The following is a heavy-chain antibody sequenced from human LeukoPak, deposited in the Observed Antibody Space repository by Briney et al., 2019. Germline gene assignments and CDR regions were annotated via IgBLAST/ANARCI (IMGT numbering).Heavy chain of an antibody. CDR3: AGHLRWFDY. CDR1: GFTFSSYV. Sequence: GRSLRFSCAASGFTFSSYVMHWVRQAPGKGLEWVAVISFDGSNKYYADSVKGRFTISRDNSKNTLYLQTNSLRAEDTAVYYCAGHLRWFDYWGQGTLVTVSS. CDR2: ISFDGSNK. V-gene: IGHV3-30*03. J-gene: IGHJ4*02. D-gene: IGHD4-23*01.